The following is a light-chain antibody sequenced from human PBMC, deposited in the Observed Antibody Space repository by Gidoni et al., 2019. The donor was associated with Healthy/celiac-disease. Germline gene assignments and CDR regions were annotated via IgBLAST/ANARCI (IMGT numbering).Light chain of an antibody. CDR1: SSDVGSYHL. CDR3: CSYAGSSTFVV. J-gene: IGLJ3*02. Sequence: QSALTQPASVSGSPGQSNTISCTGTSSDVGSYHLVSWYQQHPGKAPKLMIYEGSKRPSGFSNRFSGSKSGNTASLTISGLQAEDEADYYCCSYAGSSTFVVFGGGTKLTVL. V-gene: IGLV2-23*03. CDR2: EGS.